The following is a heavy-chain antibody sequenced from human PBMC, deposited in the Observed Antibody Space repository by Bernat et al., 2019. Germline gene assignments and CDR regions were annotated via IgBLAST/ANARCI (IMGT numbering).Heavy chain of an antibody. CDR3: ARDCYGSGQGAFDI. CDR2: ISSSSSYT. J-gene: IGHJ3*02. V-gene: IGHV3-11*05. D-gene: IGHD3-10*01. CDR1: GFTFSDYY. Sequence: QVQLVESGGGLVKPGGSLRLSCAASGFTFSDYYMSWIRQAPGKGLDWVSYISSSSSYTNYADSVKGRFTISRDNAKNSLYLQMNSLRAEDTALYYCARDCYGSGQGAFDIWGQGTMVTVSS.